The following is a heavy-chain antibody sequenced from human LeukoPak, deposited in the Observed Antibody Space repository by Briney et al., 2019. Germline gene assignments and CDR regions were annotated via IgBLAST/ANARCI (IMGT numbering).Heavy chain of an antibody. CDR1: GGTFSSYA. D-gene: IGHD3-3*01. J-gene: IGHJ5*02. CDR2: IIPIFGTA. V-gene: IGHV1-69*01. Sequence: GSSVKVSCKASGGTFSSYAISWVRQAPGQGLEWMGGIIPIFGTANYAQKFQGRVTITADESTSTAYMELSGLRSEDTAVYYCARDILRFLEWRPDWFDPWGQGTLVTVSS. CDR3: ARDILRFLEWRPDWFDP.